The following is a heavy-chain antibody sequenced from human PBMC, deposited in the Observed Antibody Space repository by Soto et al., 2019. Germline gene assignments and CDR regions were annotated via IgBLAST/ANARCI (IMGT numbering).Heavy chain of an antibody. J-gene: IGHJ4*02. CDR3: ARGVGSSPPRY. CDR2: VYDNGRP. D-gene: IGHD3-9*01. Sequence: SDTLSLNFTISPGYISVYYWSWIRQSPRRGLEWIGYVYDNGRPYYSPSLKSRVTISADTSKNQISLKLTSATAADTAVYYCARGVGSSPPRYWGRGTLVTVSS. CDR1: PGYISVYY. V-gene: IGHV4-59*01.